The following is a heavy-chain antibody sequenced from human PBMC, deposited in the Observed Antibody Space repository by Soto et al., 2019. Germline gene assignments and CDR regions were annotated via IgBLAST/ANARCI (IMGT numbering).Heavy chain of an antibody. CDR2: ISWNSGSI. Sequence: EVQLVESGGGLVQPGRSLRLSCGASGFTFDDYAMHWVRQAPGKGLEWVSGISWNSGSIGYADSVKGRFTISRDNAKNSLYLQMNSLRAEDTALYYCAKDAFVGYCSSTSCLGNWFDPWGQGTLVTVSS. J-gene: IGHJ5*02. CDR3: AKDAFVGYCSSTSCLGNWFDP. V-gene: IGHV3-9*01. D-gene: IGHD2-2*01. CDR1: GFTFDDYA.